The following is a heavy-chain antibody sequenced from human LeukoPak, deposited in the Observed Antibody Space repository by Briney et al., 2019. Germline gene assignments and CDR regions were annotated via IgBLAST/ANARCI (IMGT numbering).Heavy chain of an antibody. V-gene: IGHV4-34*01. CDR3: ARGRFDY. J-gene: IGHJ4*02. CDR1: GGSFSGYY. CDR2: INHSGST. Sequence: SETLSLTCAVYGGSFSGYYWSWIRQPPGKGLEWIGEINHSGSTNYNPSLKSRVTISVDTSKNQFSLRLSSVTAADTAVYYCARGRFDYWGQGTLVTVSS.